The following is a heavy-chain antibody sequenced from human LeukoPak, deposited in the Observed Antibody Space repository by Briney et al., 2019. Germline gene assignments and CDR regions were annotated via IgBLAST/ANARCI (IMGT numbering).Heavy chain of an antibody. Sequence: SETLSLTCAVYGGSFSGYYWSWIRQPPGKGLEWIGSIYYSGSTYYNPSLKSRVTISVDTSKNQFSLKLSSVTAADTAVYYCAGTYYDFWSGYYPDYWGQGTLVTVSS. CDR2: IYYSGST. D-gene: IGHD3-3*01. CDR1: GGSFSGYY. CDR3: AGTYYDFWSGYYPDY. V-gene: IGHV4-34*01. J-gene: IGHJ4*02.